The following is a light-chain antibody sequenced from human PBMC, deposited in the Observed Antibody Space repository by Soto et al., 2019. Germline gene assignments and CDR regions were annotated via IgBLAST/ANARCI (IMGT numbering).Light chain of an antibody. J-gene: IGKJ2*01. Sequence: DIQMTQSPSNMSTSVGDRVTITCRASQSVSSWLAWYQQKPGKVPKLLIYDASTLESGVPSTFGGSGSGTEFTLTISSLQPEDFATYFCQQYNSYPYTFGQGTKVDIK. CDR3: QQYNSYPYT. CDR1: QSVSSW. CDR2: DAS. V-gene: IGKV1-5*01.